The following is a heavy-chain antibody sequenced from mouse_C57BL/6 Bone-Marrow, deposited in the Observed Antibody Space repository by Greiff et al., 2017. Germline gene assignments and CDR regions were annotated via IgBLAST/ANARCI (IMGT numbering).Heavy chain of an antibody. CDR2: IYPRSGNT. D-gene: IGHD1-1*01. V-gene: IGHV1-81*01. J-gene: IGHJ4*01. CDR1: GYTFTSYG. CDR3: ARWITTVVATHYYYAMDY. Sequence: VQGVESGAELARPGASVKLSCKASGYTFTSYGISWVKQRTGQGLEWIGEIYPRSGNTYYNEKFKGKATLTADKSSSTAYMELRSLTSEDSAVYFCARWITTVVATHYYYAMDYWGQGTSVTVSS.